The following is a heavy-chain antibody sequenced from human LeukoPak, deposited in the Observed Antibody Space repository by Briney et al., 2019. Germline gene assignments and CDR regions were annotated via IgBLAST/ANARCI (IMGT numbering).Heavy chain of an antibody. CDR1: GGSINSYY. Sequence: PSETLSLTCTVSGGSINSYYWSWIRQPPGKGLEWIGYIYYSGSTNYNPSLKSRVTISVDTSKNQFSLKLSSVTAADTAVYYCARHSNYGSGSYYRYWFDPWGQGTLVTVSS. CDR3: ARHSNYGSGSYYRYWFDP. V-gene: IGHV4-59*08. D-gene: IGHD3-10*01. CDR2: IYYSGST. J-gene: IGHJ5*02.